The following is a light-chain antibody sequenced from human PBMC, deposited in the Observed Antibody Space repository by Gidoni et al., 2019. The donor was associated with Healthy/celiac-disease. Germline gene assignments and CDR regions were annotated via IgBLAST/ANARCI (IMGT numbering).Light chain of an antibody. Sequence: DIQMTQSPSSLSASVVDRVTITCQASQDISNYLNWYQQKTGKAPELLLYDASKWEKGVPSRFSGSGSGTDFSFSISSLQHDDIVTYYCQQYDNLTLTFGGGTKVEIK. CDR2: DAS. CDR3: QQYDNLTLT. J-gene: IGKJ4*01. V-gene: IGKV1-33*01. CDR1: QDISNY.